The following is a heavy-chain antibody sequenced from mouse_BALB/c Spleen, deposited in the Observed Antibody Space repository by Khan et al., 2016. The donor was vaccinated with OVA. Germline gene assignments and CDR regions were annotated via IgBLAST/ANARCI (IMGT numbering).Heavy chain of an antibody. CDR3: ARRGVYGFFAY. J-gene: IGHJ3*01. D-gene: IGHD1-1*02. Sequence: VQLQQSGAELAKPGASVKMSCKASGYTFTAYWVHWVKQRPGQGLEWIGYINPSTDYTKYNQRFKDKATLTIDKSSSTAYMQLSSLTSEDSAVYYCARRGVYGFFAYWGQGTLVTVSA. V-gene: IGHV1-7*01. CDR1: GYTFTAYW. CDR2: INPSTDYT.